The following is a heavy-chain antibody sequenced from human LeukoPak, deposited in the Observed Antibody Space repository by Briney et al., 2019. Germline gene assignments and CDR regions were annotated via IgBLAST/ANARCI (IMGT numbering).Heavy chain of an antibody. V-gene: IGHV4-4*09. CDR1: GGSISSYY. J-gene: IGHJ5*02. Sequence: SETLSLTCTVSGGSISSYYWSWIRQPPGKGLEWIGYIYTSGSTNYNPSLKSRVTISVDTSKNQFPLKLSSVTAAGTAVYYCARHDSSSSRWFDPWGQGTLVTVSS. CDR2: IYTSGST. CDR3: ARHDSSSSRWFDP. D-gene: IGHD6-6*01.